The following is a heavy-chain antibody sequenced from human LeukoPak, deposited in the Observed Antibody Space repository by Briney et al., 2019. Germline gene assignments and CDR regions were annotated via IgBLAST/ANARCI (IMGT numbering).Heavy chain of an antibody. J-gene: IGHJ5*02. V-gene: IGHV1-18*01. D-gene: IGHD4-17*01. Sequence: ASVEVSCKASGDTFTHYIINWVRQAPGPGLEWMGKISAYNKYTTYAQKFQGRIAMTTDISTNTAYMDPRTLRSDDTAFYYCAREGADDHGRLQWFDPWGQGTLVTVSS. CDR2: ISAYNKYT. CDR3: AREGADDHGRLQWFDP. CDR1: GDTFTHYI.